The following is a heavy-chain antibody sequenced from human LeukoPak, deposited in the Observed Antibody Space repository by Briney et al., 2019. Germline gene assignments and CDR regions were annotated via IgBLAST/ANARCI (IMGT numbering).Heavy chain of an antibody. CDR2: INPNSGGT. V-gene: IGHV1-2*02. D-gene: IGHD3-22*01. Sequence: ASVKVSCKSSGYTFTGYCMHWVRQAPGQGLEWMGWINPNSGGTNYAQKFQGRVTMTRDTSISTAYMELSRLRSDDTAVYYCARDTRGAMIEDDYWGQGTLVTVSS. CDR3: ARDTRGAMIEDDY. J-gene: IGHJ4*02. CDR1: GYTFTGYC.